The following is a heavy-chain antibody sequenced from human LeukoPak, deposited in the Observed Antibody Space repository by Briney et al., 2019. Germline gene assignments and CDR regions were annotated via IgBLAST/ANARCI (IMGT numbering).Heavy chain of an antibody. CDR3: AKDQGSFGYRSFDY. Sequence: GGSLRLSCAASGFTFRNYAMSWVRQAPGKGLEWVSAISGSGGSTYYADSVKDYFTISRDNSKNTLYLQMNSLRAEDTAVYYCAKDQGSFGYRSFDYWGQGTLVTVSS. D-gene: IGHD5-18*01. CDR2: ISGSGGST. CDR1: GFTFRNYA. J-gene: IGHJ4*02. V-gene: IGHV3-23*01.